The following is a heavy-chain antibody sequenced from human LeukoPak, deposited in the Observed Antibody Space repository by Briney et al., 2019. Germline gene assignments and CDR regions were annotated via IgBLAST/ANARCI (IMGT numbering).Heavy chain of an antibody. CDR2: IKQDGSKK. J-gene: IGHJ4*02. D-gene: IGHD5-24*01. CDR1: GFPFSSYW. CDR3: TRVGYIDEGIDY. V-gene: IGHV3-7*04. Sequence: GGSLRLSCVASGFPFSSYWMTWVRQAPGKGLEWVANIKQDGSKKSYVDSVKGRFTISRDNAKNSLYLQTNSLRAEDTAIYYCTRVGYIDEGIDYWGQGTLVTVSS.